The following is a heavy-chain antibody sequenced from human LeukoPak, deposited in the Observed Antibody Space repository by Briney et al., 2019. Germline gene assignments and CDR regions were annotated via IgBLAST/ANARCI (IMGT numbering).Heavy chain of an antibody. J-gene: IGHJ6*03. V-gene: IGHV7-4-1*02. Sequence: GASVKVSCKASGYMFTTYTMNWVRQAPGQGLEWMGWIKTNTGDPTYAQGLTGRFVFSLDTSVSTAYLQITSLKAEDTAVYYCARVMRIVGAGGGYYFMDVWGKGTTVTVSS. CDR3: ARVMRIVGAGGGYYFMDV. CDR2: IKTNTGDP. CDR1: GYMFTTYT. D-gene: IGHD6-13*01.